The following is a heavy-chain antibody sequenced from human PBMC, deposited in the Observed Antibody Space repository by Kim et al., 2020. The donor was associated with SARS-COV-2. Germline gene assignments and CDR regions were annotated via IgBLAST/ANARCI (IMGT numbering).Heavy chain of an antibody. CDR2: IWYDGSNK. CDR3: ARGHCTIGVCHSGDIVVFSRYVPYCAMNV. V-gene: IGHV3-33*01. J-gene: IGHJ6*01. CDR1: GFTFSSYG. D-gene: IGHD2-8*01. Sequence: GGSLRLSCAASGFTFSSYGMHWVRQAPGKGLEWVAAIWYDGSNKYYADSVKGRFTISRDNSKNTLYLQKNSLRAKDTAVYYCARGHCTIGVCHSGDIVVFSRYVPYCAMNVWGQGTTVTVSS.